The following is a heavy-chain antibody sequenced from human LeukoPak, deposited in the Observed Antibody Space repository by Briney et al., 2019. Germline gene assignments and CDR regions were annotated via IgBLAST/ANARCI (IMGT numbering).Heavy chain of an antibody. J-gene: IGHJ5*02. CDR1: GSTFSSDA. CDR3: AKGSVGTTRRFDP. V-gene: IGHV3-23*01. Sequence: AGGSLRLSCAASGSTFSSDAMSWVRLAPGKGLEWVASINAEGGATEYADSVKGRFTISRDNSKDTLYLQMNSLRAEDTAIFYCAKGSVGTTRRFDPWGQGTLVTVSS. D-gene: IGHD4-23*01. CDR2: INAEGGAT.